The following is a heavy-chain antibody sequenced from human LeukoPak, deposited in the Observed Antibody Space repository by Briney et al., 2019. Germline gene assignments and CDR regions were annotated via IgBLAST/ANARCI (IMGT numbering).Heavy chain of an antibody. CDR1: GFTFSSYG. D-gene: IGHD3-9*01. V-gene: IGHV3-30*18. Sequence: GGSLRLSCAASGFTFSSYGMHWVRQAPGKGLEWVAVISYDGSNKYYADSVKGRFTISRDNSKNTLYLQMNSLRAEDTAVYYCAKDTGERLGILTGYYKSRKSYFDYWGQGTLVTVSS. J-gene: IGHJ4*02. CDR2: ISYDGSNK. CDR3: AKDTGERLGILTGYYKSRKSYFDY.